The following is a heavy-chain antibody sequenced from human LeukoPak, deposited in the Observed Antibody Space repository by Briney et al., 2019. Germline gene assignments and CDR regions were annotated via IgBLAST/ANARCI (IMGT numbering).Heavy chain of an antibody. CDR3: ARASGSSWYGGAFDI. V-gene: IGHV4-30-2*01. J-gene: IGHJ3*02. Sequence: RTSETLSLTCAVSGGSISSGGYSWSWIRQPPGKGLEWIGYIYHSGSTYYNPSLKSRVTISVDRSKNQFSLKLSSVTAADTAVYYCARASGSSWYGGAFDIWGQGTMVTVSS. CDR1: GGSISSGGYS. CDR2: IYHSGST. D-gene: IGHD6-13*01.